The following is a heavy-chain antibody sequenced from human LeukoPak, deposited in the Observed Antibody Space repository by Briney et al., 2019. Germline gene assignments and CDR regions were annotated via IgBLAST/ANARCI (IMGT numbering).Heavy chain of an antibody. Sequence: GGSLRLSCAASGFTFSSYEMNWVRQAPGKGLEWVSYISSGSTIYDADSVKGRFTISRDNAKNSLYLQMNSLRAEDPAVYYCARESIAVAGAPFDYWGQGTLVTVSS. J-gene: IGHJ4*02. D-gene: IGHD6-19*01. V-gene: IGHV3-48*03. CDR3: ARESIAVAGAPFDY. CDR2: ISSGSTI. CDR1: GFTFSSYE.